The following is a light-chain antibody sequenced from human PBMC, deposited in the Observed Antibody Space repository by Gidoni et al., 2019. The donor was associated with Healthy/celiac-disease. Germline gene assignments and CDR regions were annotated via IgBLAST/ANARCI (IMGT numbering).Light chain of an antibody. CDR1: QSVSSY. J-gene: IGKJ5*01. Sequence: EIVLTQSPATLSLSPGERATLSCRASQSVSSYLAWYQQKPGQAPRLLIYDASNRATGIPARFSGGESGTDFTLTISSLEPEDFAVYYCQRRSNLITFXQXTRLEIK. CDR3: QRRSNLIT. CDR2: DAS. V-gene: IGKV3-11*01.